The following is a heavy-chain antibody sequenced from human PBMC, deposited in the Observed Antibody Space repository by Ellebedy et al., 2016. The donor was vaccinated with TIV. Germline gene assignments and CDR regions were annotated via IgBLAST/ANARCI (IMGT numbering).Heavy chain of an antibody. Sequence: SVKVSXXASGYTFSSYAISWVRQAPGQGLEWMGGIIPIFGTANYAQKFQGRVTITADESTSTAYMELSSLRSEDTAVYYCARGGAPTTVTTFDPWGQGTLVTVSS. V-gene: IGHV1-69*13. CDR1: GYTFSSYA. CDR2: IIPIFGTA. D-gene: IGHD4-17*01. CDR3: ARGGAPTTVTTFDP. J-gene: IGHJ5*02.